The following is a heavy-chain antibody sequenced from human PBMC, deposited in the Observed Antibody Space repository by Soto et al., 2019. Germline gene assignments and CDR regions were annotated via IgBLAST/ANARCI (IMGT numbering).Heavy chain of an antibody. CDR3: ARSHARGFDY. J-gene: IGHJ4*02. CDR2: ISSSSSYI. CDR1: GFTFSSYS. Sequence: GGSLRLSCAASGFTFSSYSMNWVRQAPGKGLEWVSSISSSSSYIYYADSVEGRFTISRDNAKNSLYLQMNSLRAEDTAVYYCARSHARGFDYWGQGTLVTVSS. V-gene: IGHV3-21*01. D-gene: IGHD2-2*01.